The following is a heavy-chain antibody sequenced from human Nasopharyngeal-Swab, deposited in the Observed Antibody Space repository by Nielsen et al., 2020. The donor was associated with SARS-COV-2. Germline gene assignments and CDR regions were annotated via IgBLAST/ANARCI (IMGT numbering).Heavy chain of an antibody. V-gene: IGHV4-39*01. CDR2: IYYSGST. CDR3: ARQGPYDSYGPSKV. Sequence: GSLRLSCTVSDGSISSSTYYWAWIRQPPGEGLEWIGSIYYSGSTHYNPSLKSRVTISADTSKNQFSLKLRSVTAADTAVYYCARQGPYDSYGPSKVWGQGTTVTVSS. D-gene: IGHD5-18*01. J-gene: IGHJ6*02. CDR1: DGSISSSTYY.